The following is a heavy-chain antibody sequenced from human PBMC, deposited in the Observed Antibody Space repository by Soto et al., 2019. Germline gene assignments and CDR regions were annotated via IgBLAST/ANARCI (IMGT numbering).Heavy chain of an antibody. J-gene: IGHJ2*01. Sequence: ASVKVSCKASGGTFSSYAISWVRQAPGQGLEWMGGIIPIFGTANYAQKFQGRVTITADESTSTAYMELSSLRSEDTAVYYCARAVQYSGSYSPLWYFDLWGRGTLVT. D-gene: IGHD1-26*01. CDR3: ARAVQYSGSYSPLWYFDL. CDR2: IIPIFGTA. V-gene: IGHV1-69*13. CDR1: GGTFSSYA.